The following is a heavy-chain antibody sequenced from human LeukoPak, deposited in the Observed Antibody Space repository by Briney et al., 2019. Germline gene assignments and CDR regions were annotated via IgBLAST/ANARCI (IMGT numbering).Heavy chain of an antibody. CDR2: INHGGST. CDR1: GGSFSDYY. CDR3: ASGQVRYPS. V-gene: IGHV4-34*01. J-gene: IGHJ5*02. Sequence: SETLSLTCAVYGGSFSDYYWSWIRQPPGKGLEWIGEINHGGSTNYNPSLKSRVTISVDTSKNQFSLKLSSVTAADTAVYYCASGQVRYPSWGQGTLVTVSS. D-gene: IGHD2-2*02.